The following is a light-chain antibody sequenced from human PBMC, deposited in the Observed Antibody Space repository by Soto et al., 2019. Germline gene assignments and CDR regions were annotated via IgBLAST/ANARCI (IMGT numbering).Light chain of an antibody. CDR2: GAS. CDR1: QSISGTF. J-gene: IGKJ1*01. CDR3: QQYDNLSWT. Sequence: VLTQSPDTLSLPPGERATLSCRAGQSISGTFLNWYQQKPGQAPRLLIYGASIRATGTPDRFSGSGSGTDFTLTISRLEPEDFAVYFCQQYDNLSWTFGQGTKVDIK. V-gene: IGKV3-20*01.